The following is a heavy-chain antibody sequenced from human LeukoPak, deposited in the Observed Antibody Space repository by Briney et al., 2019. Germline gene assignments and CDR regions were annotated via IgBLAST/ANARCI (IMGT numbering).Heavy chain of an antibody. V-gene: IGHV1-18*01. Sequence: ASVKVSCKASGYTFTSYGISWVRQAPGQGLEWMGWISAYNGNTNYAQKLQGRVTMTTDTSTSTAYVELRSLRSDDTAVYYCAYGKAGYYYGMDVWGQGTTVTVSS. CDR1: GYTFTSYG. CDR2: ISAYNGNT. J-gene: IGHJ6*02. CDR3: AYGKAGYYYGMDV. D-gene: IGHD3-10*01.